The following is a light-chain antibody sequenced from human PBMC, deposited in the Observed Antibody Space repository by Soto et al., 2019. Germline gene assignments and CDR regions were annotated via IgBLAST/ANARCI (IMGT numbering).Light chain of an antibody. CDR2: EVT. CDR1: SSDVGGYNY. V-gene: IGLV2-8*01. Sequence: QSVLTQPPSASGSPGQSVTISCTGTSSDVGGYNYVSCYQHHPGKAPKLMIYEVTKRPSGVPDRFSGSKSGNTASLTVSGLQAEDEAAYYCSSYAGSNNPVIFGAGTKVTVL. CDR3: SSYAGSNNPVI. J-gene: IGLJ2*01.